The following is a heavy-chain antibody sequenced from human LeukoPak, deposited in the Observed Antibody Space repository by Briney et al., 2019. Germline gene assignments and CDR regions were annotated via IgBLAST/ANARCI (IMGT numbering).Heavy chain of an antibody. CDR3: ARLPGGVGYNWNPRAFDY. J-gene: IGHJ4*02. CDR1: GYTFTSYG. D-gene: IGHD1-20*01. V-gene: IGHV1-18*01. Sequence: ASVKVSCKASGYTFTSYGISWVRQAPGQGLEWMGWISAYNGNTNYAQKLQGRVTMTTDTSPSTAYMELRSLRSDDTAVYYCARLPGGVGYNWNPRAFDYWGQGTLVTVSS. CDR2: ISAYNGNT.